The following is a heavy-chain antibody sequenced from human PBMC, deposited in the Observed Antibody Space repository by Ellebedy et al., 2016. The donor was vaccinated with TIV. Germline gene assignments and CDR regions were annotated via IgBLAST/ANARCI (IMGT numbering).Heavy chain of an antibody. D-gene: IGHD3-22*01. CDR2: FDPEDGET. Sequence: ASVKVSCKAGYTLSDLSFHWVRQPPGKGLEWMGTFDPEDGETIYAQRFQGRLTMTEDTSTDTAYMELSSLRSEDTAVYYCATGERDYFDSSASYYFNYWGQGTLVTVSS. J-gene: IGHJ4*02. V-gene: IGHV1-24*01. CDR3: ATGERDYFDSSASYYFNY. CDR1: GYTLSDLS.